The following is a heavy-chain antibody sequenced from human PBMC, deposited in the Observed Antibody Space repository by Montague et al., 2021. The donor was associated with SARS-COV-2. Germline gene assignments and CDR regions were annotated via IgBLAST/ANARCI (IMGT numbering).Heavy chain of an antibody. CDR3: ARESGSFHDGGYFDY. V-gene: IGHV3-53*05. D-gene: IGHD1-26*01. J-gene: IGHJ4*02. Sequence: SLRLSCAASGFTVSSTYMNWVRQAPGKGLEWVSVIYRGGSTYYADSVKGRFTISRDNSKSTLYLQVNSLRAEDTAVYYCARESGSFHDGGYFDYWGQGSLVTVSS. CDR2: IYRGGST. CDR1: GFTVSSTY.